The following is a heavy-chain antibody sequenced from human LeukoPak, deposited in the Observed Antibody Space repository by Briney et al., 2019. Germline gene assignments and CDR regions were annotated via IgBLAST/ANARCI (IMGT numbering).Heavy chain of an antibody. Sequence: ASVKVSCKASGYTFTSYGISWVRQAPGQGLEWMGWINAGNGNTKYSQRFQGRVTITRDTSASTAYMELSSLRSEDTAVYYCARDGVVAATDKDYWGQGTLVTVSS. V-gene: IGHV1-18*04. CDR3: ARDGVVAATDKDY. J-gene: IGHJ4*02. D-gene: IGHD2-15*01. CDR2: INAGNGNT. CDR1: GYTFTSYG.